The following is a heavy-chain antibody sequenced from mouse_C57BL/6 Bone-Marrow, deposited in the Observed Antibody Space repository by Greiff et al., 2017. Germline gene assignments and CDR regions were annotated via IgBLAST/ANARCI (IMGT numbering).Heavy chain of an antibody. CDR1: GFTFSSYG. D-gene: IGHD2-2*01. V-gene: IGHV5-6*01. CDR3: ARHGRLRRRCAY. J-gene: IGHJ3*01. CDR2: ISSGGSYT. Sequence: EVQLVESGGDLVKPGGSLKLSCAASGFTFSSYGMSWVRQTPDKRLEWVATISSGGSYTYYPDSVKGRFTISRDNAKNTLYLQMSSLKSEDTAMYYCARHGRLRRRCAYWGQGTLVTVSA.